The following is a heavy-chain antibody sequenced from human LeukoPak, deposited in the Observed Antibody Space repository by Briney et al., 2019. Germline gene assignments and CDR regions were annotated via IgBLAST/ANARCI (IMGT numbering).Heavy chain of an antibody. J-gene: IGHJ4*02. V-gene: IGHV3-48*02. Sequence: QPGGSLGLSCAASGFTFSSYSMNWVRQAPGKGLEWVSYISYSSSAIYYADSVKGRFTISRDTAKNSLYLQMNSLRDEDTAVYYCARGYSSSLDYWGQGTLVTVSS. CDR1: GFTFSSYS. CDR3: ARGYSSSLDY. CDR2: ISYSSSAI. D-gene: IGHD6-13*01.